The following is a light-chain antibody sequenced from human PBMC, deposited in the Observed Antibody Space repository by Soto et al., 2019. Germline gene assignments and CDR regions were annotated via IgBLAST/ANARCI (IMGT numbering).Light chain of an antibody. V-gene: IGKV3-20*01. Sequence: EIVLTQSPGTLSLSPGERATLSCRASQSVSSSYLAWYQQKTGQAPRLLIYGASSRTTGIPYRFSGSGSGTDFNLTSSRRELEDFAVYYCQQYGSSLYTFGEGTKLEIK. J-gene: IGKJ2*01. CDR3: QQYGSSLYT. CDR2: GAS. CDR1: QSVSSSY.